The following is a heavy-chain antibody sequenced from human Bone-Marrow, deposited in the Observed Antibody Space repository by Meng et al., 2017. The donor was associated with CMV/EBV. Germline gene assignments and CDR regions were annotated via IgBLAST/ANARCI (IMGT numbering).Heavy chain of an antibody. Sequence: ETLSLTCAASGFTFSSYSMNWVRQAPGKGLEWVSFISSSSSYIYYADSVKGRFTISRDNSKNTLYLQMNSLRAEDTAVYYCAKGHPYYYYGMDVWGQGTTVPVSS. CDR2: ISSSSSYI. V-gene: IGHV3-21*01. CDR1: GFTFSSYS. CDR3: AKGHPYYYYGMDV. J-gene: IGHJ6*02.